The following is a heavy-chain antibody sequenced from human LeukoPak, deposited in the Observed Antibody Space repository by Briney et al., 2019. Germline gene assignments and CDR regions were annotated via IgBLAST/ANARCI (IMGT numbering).Heavy chain of an antibody. Sequence: PSETLSLTCTVSGGSISSYYWSWIRQPPGKGLEWIGYIYYSGSTNYNPSLKSRVTISVDTSKNQFSLKLSSVTAADTAVYYCASASYYGSGSYHYWGQGTLVTVSS. V-gene: IGHV4-59*01. J-gene: IGHJ4*02. D-gene: IGHD3-10*01. CDR1: GGSISSYY. CDR2: IYYSGST. CDR3: ASASYYGSGSYHY.